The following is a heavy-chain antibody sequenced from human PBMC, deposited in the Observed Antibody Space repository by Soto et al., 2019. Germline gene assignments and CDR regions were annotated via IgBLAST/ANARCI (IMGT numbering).Heavy chain of an antibody. CDR3: ARVCPWIFGVVYGMDV. D-gene: IGHD3-3*01. J-gene: IGHJ6*02. Sequence: QVQLQESGPGLVKPSGTLSLTCAVSGGSISSSNWWSWVRQPPGRGLEWIGEIYHSGSTNYNPSLKSRVTISVDKSKNQFSLKLSSVTAADTAVYYWARVCPWIFGVVYGMDVWGQGTTVTVSS. CDR1: GGSISSSNW. CDR2: IYHSGST. V-gene: IGHV4-4*02.